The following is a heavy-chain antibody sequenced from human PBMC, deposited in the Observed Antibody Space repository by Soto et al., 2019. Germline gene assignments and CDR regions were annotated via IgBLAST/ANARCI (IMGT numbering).Heavy chain of an antibody. CDR3: AKVDDTAMVRNYYYGMDV. D-gene: IGHD5-18*01. V-gene: IGHV3-23*01. CDR1: GFTFSSYA. J-gene: IGHJ6*02. Sequence: QLGGSLRLSCAASGFTFSSYAMSWVRQAPGKGLEWVSAISGSGGSTYYADSVKGRFTISRDNSKNTLYLQMNSLRAEDTAVYYCAKVDDTAMVRNYYYGMDVWGQGTTVTVSS. CDR2: ISGSGGST.